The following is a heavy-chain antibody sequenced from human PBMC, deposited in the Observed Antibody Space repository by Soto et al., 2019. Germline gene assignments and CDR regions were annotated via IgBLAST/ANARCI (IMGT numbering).Heavy chain of an antibody. J-gene: IGHJ4*02. CDR3: ARDTPPTDY. CDR2: ISAYNTNT. CDR1: GYTFTSYH. V-gene: IGHV1-18*01. Sequence: QVQLVQSGAEVKKPGASVKVSCKTSGYTFTSYHISWVRQASGQGLEWMGWISAYNTNTNYAQKFQGRVTMTSDTLTSTAYMELRSLRSDDTAVYYCARDTPPTDYWGQGTLVTVSS.